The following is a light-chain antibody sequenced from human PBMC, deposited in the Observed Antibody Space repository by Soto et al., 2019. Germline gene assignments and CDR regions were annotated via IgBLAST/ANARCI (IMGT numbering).Light chain of an antibody. V-gene: IGKV3-11*01. Sequence: EIVLTQSPATLSLSPGERATLSCRASQSISSSLAWYQQKPGQAPRLLIYDASNRATGIPARFSGSGSGTDFTLTISSLEPEDVVVYYCQQRSKCPLLWTFGGGTKVEIK. J-gene: IGKJ4*01. CDR3: QQRSKCPLLWT. CDR1: QSISSS. CDR2: DAS.